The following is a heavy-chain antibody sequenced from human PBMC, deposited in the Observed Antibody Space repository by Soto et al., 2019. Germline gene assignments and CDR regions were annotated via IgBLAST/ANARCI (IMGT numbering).Heavy chain of an antibody. CDR1: GFTFSSYA. J-gene: IGHJ4*02. CDR2: ISGSGGST. CDR3: AKDLYDYVWGSYRYTRPFDY. D-gene: IGHD3-16*02. Sequence: GGSLRLSCAASGFTFSSYAMSWVRQAPGKGLEWVSAISGSGGSTYYADSVKGRFTISRDNSKNTLYLQMNSLRAEDTAVYYCAKDLYDYVWGSYRYTRPFDYWGQGTLVTVSS. V-gene: IGHV3-23*01.